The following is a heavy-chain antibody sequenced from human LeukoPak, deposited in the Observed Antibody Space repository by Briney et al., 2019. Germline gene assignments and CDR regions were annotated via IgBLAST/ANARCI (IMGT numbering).Heavy chain of an antibody. CDR2: IYTSGSS. CDR3: ALAVAGHYYYYMDV. Sequence: SETLSLTCTVSGGSISDYYWSWIRQPAGKGLEWIGRIYTSGSSNYNPSLKSRVTMSVDTSKNQFSLKLSSVTAADTAVYYCALAVAGHYYYYMDVWGKGTTVTVSS. J-gene: IGHJ6*03. CDR1: GGSISDYY. D-gene: IGHD6-19*01. V-gene: IGHV4-4*07.